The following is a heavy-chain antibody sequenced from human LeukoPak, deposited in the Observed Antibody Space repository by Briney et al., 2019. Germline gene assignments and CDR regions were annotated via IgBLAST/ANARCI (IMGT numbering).Heavy chain of an antibody. CDR1: AYSFTTYS. D-gene: IGHD2-2*01. CDR3: ARHDRYCSSTSCHLDY. V-gene: IGHV5-51*01. CDR2: IYTGDSDT. Sequence: LGESLKFSRKGSAYSFTTYSIGSVPQLPRKALACIGLIYTGDSDTRYSPSFQGQVIISADKSISTAYLQWSSLKASDTAMYYCARHDRYCSSTSCHLDYWGQGSLVTVSS. J-gene: IGHJ4*02.